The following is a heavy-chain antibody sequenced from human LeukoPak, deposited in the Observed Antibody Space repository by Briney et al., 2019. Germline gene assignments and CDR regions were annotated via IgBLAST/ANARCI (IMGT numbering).Heavy chain of an antibody. CDR3: AKVLFSMIVVVITGFDY. Sequence: GGSLRLPCVASGFTFSSTTMGWVRQAPGRGLEWVSSITAIDGRTYYADSVKGRFTISRDNSKNTLYLQMNSLRAEDTAVYYCAKVLFSMIVVVITGFDYWGQGTLVTVSS. CDR2: ITAIDGRT. J-gene: IGHJ4*02. V-gene: IGHV3-23*01. CDR1: GFTFSSTT. D-gene: IGHD3-22*01.